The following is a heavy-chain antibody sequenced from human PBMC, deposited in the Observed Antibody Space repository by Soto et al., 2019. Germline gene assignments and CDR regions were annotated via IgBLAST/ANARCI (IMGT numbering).Heavy chain of an antibody. Sequence: PSETLSLTCTVSCLSVSSTNFYGGWIRQPPGKGLEWIANIYHTGTTYYNPSLKSRVTISVDTSKNHFSLRLTSVTAADTAVYYCARVDSTMVLPFFDYWGQGTLVTVSS. V-gene: IGHV4-39*02. CDR1: CLSVSSTNFY. D-gene: IGHD5-18*01. CDR2: IYHTGTT. J-gene: IGHJ4*02. CDR3: ARVDSTMVLPFFDY.